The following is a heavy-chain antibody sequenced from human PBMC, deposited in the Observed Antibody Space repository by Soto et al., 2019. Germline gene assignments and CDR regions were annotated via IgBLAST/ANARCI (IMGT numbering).Heavy chain of an antibody. CDR1: GGSVSSVSSY. V-gene: IGHV4-61*01. CDR2: IFYGGST. CDR3: AREHMGLQRSGALDI. J-gene: IGHJ3*02. D-gene: IGHD2-21*01. Sequence: QVQLQESGPGLVKPSETLSVTCSVSGGSVSSVSSYWSWIRQPPGKGLEWIGYIFYGGSTHYNPSLRSRLSLSVDTSKNECSLKLSSVSPADTAMYFCAREHMGLQRSGALDICGRGTMVTVSS.